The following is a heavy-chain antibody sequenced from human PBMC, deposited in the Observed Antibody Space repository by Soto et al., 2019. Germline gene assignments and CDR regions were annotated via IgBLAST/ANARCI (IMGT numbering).Heavy chain of an antibody. D-gene: IGHD5-18*01. Sequence: SETLSLTCTVSGGSISSSSNYWGCIRQSPGKGLEWIGTIYYSGSTSYNPSLKSRVTISVDTSNNQFSLKLRSVTAADSAVYYCARLCSGYIFRCYDYWGQGSQVTVSS. CDR1: GGSISSSSNY. J-gene: IGHJ4*02. CDR3: ARLCSGYIFRCYDY. CDR2: IYYSGST. V-gene: IGHV4-39*01.